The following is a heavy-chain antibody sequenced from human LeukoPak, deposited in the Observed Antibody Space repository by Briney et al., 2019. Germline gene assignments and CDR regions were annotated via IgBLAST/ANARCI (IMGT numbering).Heavy chain of an antibody. CDR1: GGSISSGSYY. D-gene: IGHD3-3*01. Sequence: SETLSLTCTVSGGSISSGSYYWSWIRQPAGKGLEWIGRIYSSGSTNYNPSLKSRVTISLDTSKNQFSLRLNSVTAADTAVYYCARCGNYDFWIQWFDPWGQGTLVTVSS. V-gene: IGHV4-61*02. CDR2: IYSSGST. CDR3: ARCGNYDFWIQWFDP. J-gene: IGHJ5*02.